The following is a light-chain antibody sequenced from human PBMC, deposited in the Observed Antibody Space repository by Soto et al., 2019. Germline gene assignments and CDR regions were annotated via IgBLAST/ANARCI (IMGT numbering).Light chain of an antibody. Sequence: EIVLTQSPGTLSLSPGERATLSCRARQSVSSIYLAWYQQKPGQAPRLLIYGASSRATGIPDRFSGSGSGTDFTLTISRLEPEDFAVYYCQQYGSSPQPITFGQGTRLEIK. CDR1: QSVSSIY. V-gene: IGKV3-20*01. J-gene: IGKJ5*01. CDR2: GAS. CDR3: QQYGSSPQPIT.